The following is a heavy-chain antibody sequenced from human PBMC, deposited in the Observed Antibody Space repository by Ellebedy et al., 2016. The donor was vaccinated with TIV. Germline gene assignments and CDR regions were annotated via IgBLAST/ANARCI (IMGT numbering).Heavy chain of an antibody. J-gene: IGHJ4*02. D-gene: IGHD3-10*01. CDR1: GFTFSSYG. Sequence: GESLKISXAASGFTFSSYGMHWVRQAPGKGLEWVAVISYDGSNKYYADSVKGRFTISRDNSKNTLYLQMNSLRAEDTAVYYCAREMGMVRGTFDYWGQGTLVTVSS. V-gene: IGHV3-30*03. CDR3: AREMGMVRGTFDY. CDR2: ISYDGSNK.